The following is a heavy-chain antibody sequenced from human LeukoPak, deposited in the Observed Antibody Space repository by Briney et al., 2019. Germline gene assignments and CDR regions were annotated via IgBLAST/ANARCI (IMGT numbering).Heavy chain of an antibody. CDR2: ISSTGNPV. Sequence: GGSLRLSCAASGFTFSSYSMNWVRQAPGKGLEWVSSISSTGNPVFYADSVKGRFTISRDNAKNSLYLQMNSLRAEDTAVYCCAREMAAIQDLDYWGQGTLVTVSS. V-gene: IGHV3-21*01. D-gene: IGHD5-24*01. CDR3: AREMAAIQDLDY. J-gene: IGHJ4*02. CDR1: GFTFSSYS.